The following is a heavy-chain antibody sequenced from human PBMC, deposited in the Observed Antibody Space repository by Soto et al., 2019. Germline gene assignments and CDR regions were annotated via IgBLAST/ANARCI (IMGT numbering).Heavy chain of an antibody. CDR1: GGSFSGYY. CDR3: AVTPDYGDSFDY. V-gene: IGHV4-34*01. Sequence: SETLSLTCAVYGGSFSGYYWSWIRQPPGKGLEWIGEINHRGRTHYNPSLKSRVTISVDTSKNQFSLKLSSVTAADPAVYYCAVTPDYGDSFDYWGQGTLVTVSS. D-gene: IGHD4-17*01. J-gene: IGHJ4*02. CDR2: INHRGRT.